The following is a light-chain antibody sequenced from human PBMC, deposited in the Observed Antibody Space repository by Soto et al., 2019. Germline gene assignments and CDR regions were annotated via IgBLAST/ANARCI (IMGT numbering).Light chain of an antibody. CDR3: QQYGSSSGWT. Sequence: EIVLAQSPGTLSLSPGDGATLSCRASRRVSSNYLAWYQQKPGQCPRLLIYGASSRATGIPDRFSGSGSGTDFTLTINRLEPEDFAMYYCQQYGSSSGWTFGQGTKVDIK. CDR1: RRVSSNY. J-gene: IGKJ1*01. CDR2: GAS. V-gene: IGKV3-20*01.